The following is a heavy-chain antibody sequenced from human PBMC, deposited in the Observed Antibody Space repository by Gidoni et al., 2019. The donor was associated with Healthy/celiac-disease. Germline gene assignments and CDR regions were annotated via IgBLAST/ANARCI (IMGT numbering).Heavy chain of an antibody. CDR3: ARVAAGFDY. V-gene: IGHV3-33*01. Sequence: HQAPGKGLEVLAVIWYDGSNKYYADSVKGRFTISRDNSKNTLYLQMNSLRAEYTAVYYCARVAAGFDYWGQGTLFTVSS. CDR2: IWYDGSNK. D-gene: IGHD6-13*01. J-gene: IGHJ4*02.